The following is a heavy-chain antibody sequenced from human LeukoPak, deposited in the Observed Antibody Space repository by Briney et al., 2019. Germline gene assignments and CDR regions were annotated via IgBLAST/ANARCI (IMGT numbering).Heavy chain of an antibody. Sequence: PGGSLRLSCAASGFTFSSYAMSWVRQAAGKGLEWVSTISGSGGSTYYADSVKGRFTISRDNSRNTLYLQMNSLRAEDTAVYYCAKAERAYDSSGYCLDYWGQGTLVTVSS. CDR3: AKAERAYDSSGYCLDY. D-gene: IGHD3-22*01. V-gene: IGHV3-23*01. CDR2: ISGSGGST. CDR1: GFTFSSYA. J-gene: IGHJ4*02.